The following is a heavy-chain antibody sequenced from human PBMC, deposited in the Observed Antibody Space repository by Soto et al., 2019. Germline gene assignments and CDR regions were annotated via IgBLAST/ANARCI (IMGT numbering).Heavy chain of an antibody. CDR2: INPNSGGT. V-gene: IGHV1-2*04. D-gene: IGHD6-19*01. CDR1: GYTFTGYY. J-gene: IGHJ6*02. CDR3: AREGGIAVAHHLRLGMDV. Sequence: QLQLVQSGAEVKKPGASVKVSCKASGYTFTGYYMHWVRQAPGQGLEWMGWINPNSGGTNYAQKFQGWVTMTRDTSISTAYMELSRLRSDDTAVYYCAREGGIAVAHHLRLGMDVWGQGTTVTVSS.